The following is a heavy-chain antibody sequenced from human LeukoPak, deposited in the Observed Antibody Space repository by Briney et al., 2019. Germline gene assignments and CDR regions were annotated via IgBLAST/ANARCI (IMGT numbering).Heavy chain of an antibody. CDR2: ITAYNGNT. J-gene: IGHJ4*02. CDR1: GYTFTSFD. CDR3: ARDLGVFIAAAGTFFDY. Sequence: ASVKVSCKASGYTFTSFDISWVQQAPGQGLEWMGWITAYNGNTNTIYTQKLQGRVTMTTDTSTSTAYMELRSLRSDDTAVYYCARDLGVFIAAAGTFFDYWGQGTLVTVSS. D-gene: IGHD6-13*01. V-gene: IGHV1-18*01.